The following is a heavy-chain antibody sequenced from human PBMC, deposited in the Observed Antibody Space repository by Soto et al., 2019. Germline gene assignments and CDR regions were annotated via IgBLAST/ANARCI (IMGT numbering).Heavy chain of an antibody. Sequence: QVQLVQSGAEVRKPGSSVKVSCKASGVTFSSYTISWVRQAPGQGLEWMGRIIPVLGVANYAPKFQGRLTIIADEPTSTVYMVLSSLRSEGTAMYYARWLINLESEVSEFWGHGTLITVSS. CDR2: IIPVLGVA. D-gene: IGHD1-1*01. J-gene: IGHJ3*01. CDR3: RWLINLESEVSEF. CDR1: GVTFSSYT. V-gene: IGHV1-69*02.